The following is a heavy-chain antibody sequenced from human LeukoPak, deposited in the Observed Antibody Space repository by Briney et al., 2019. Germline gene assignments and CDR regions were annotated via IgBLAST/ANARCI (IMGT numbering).Heavy chain of an antibody. Sequence: GGSLRLSCSASGFTFSNYAMHWVRLAPGKGLEYVSAISSNGGITYYADSVKGRFTISRDNSKNALYLQMSNLRAEDTAVYYCVKRELGYCSSTSCYDSWGQGTLVTVSS. V-gene: IGHV3-64D*06. J-gene: IGHJ5*01. D-gene: IGHD2-2*01. CDR2: ISSNGGIT. CDR3: VKRELGYCSSTSCYDS. CDR1: GFTFSNYA.